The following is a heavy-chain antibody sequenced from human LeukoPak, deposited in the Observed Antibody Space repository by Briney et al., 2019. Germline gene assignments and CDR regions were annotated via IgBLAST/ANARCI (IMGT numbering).Heavy chain of an antibody. D-gene: IGHD3-22*01. CDR1: GGTFISYA. CDR3: ARVPTYDSSGYYYDY. V-gene: IGHV1-69*04. CDR2: IIPIFGIA. J-gene: IGHJ4*02. Sequence: SVKVSCKASGGTFISYAISWVRQAPGQGLEWMGRIIPIFGIANCAQKFQGRVTITADKSTSTAYMELSSLRSEDTAVYYCARVPTYDSSGYYYDYWGQGTLVTVSS.